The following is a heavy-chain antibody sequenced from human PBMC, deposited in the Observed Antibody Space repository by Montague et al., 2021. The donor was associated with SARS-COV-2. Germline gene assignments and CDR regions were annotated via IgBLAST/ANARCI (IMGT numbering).Heavy chain of an antibody. Sequence: SETLSLTCAVSGGSFTGYYWTWIRQPPGKGLEWIGEINHSGSTKYNPALKSRFSISVDTSKNQFSLKLTSVTAADTAMFYCARGSPPNIIRMFIASDWFDSWGQGTLVTVSS. CDR1: GGSFTGYY. CDR3: ARGSPPNIIRMFIASDWFDS. V-gene: IGHV4-34*01. J-gene: IGHJ5*01. D-gene: IGHD3-16*01. CDR2: INHSGST.